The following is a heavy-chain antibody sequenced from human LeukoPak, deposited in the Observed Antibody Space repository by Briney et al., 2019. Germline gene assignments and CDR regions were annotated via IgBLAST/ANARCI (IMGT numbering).Heavy chain of an antibody. Sequence: GGSLRLSCAASGFTFSTYWMSWVRQAPEKGLEWVANINQDGSAKYYVDSVKGRFTISRDNAKNSLYLQMNSLRAEDTAVYYCASLYDYGGNSDFDYWGQGILVTVSS. CDR2: INQDGSAK. CDR1: GFTFSTYW. V-gene: IGHV3-7*01. CDR3: ASLYDYGGNSDFDY. D-gene: IGHD4-23*01. J-gene: IGHJ4*02.